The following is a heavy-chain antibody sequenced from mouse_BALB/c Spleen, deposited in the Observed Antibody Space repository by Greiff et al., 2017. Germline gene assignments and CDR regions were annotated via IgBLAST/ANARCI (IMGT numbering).Heavy chain of an antibody. CDR3: ARDYDGYFTY. V-gene: IGHV3-6*02. J-gene: IGHJ3*01. CDR2: ISYDGSN. Sequence: EVKLMESGPGLVKPSQSLSLTCSVTGYSITSGYFWNWIRQFPGNKLEWMGYISYDGSNNYNPSLKNRISITRDTSKNQFFLKLNSVTTEDTATYYCARDYDGYFTYWGQGTLVTVSA. D-gene: IGHD2-3*01. CDR1: GYSITSGYF.